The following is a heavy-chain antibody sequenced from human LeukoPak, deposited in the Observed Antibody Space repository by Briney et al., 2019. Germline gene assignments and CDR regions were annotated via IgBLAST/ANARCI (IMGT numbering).Heavy chain of an antibody. CDR3: ARLMATLQPRSGEIDY. J-gene: IGHJ4*02. Sequence: SETLSLTCTVSGGSISSSSYSWGWIRQPPGKGLEWIGSIYYSGSTYYNPSLKSRVTISVDTSKNQFSLKLSSVTAADTAVYYCARLMATLQPRSGEIDYWGQGTLVTVSS. CDR2: IYYSGST. V-gene: IGHV4-39*01. CDR1: GGSISSSSYS. D-gene: IGHD5-24*01.